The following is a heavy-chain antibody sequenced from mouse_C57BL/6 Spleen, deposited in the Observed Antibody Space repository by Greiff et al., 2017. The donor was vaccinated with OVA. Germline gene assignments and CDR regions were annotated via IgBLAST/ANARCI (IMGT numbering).Heavy chain of an antibody. CDR3: ARDNDYDGGVDY. CDR1: GYSITSGYY. J-gene: IGHJ2*01. CDR2: ISYDGSN. Sequence: EVQRVESGPGLVKPSQSLSLTCSVTGYSITSGYYWNWIRQFPGNKLEWMGYISYDGSNNYNPSLKNRISITRDTSKNQFFLKLNSVTTEDTATYYCARDNDYDGGVDYWGQGTTLTVSS. V-gene: IGHV3-6*01. D-gene: IGHD2-4*01.